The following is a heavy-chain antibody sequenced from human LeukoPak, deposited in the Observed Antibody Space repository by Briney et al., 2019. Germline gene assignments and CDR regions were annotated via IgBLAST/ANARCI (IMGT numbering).Heavy chain of an antibody. V-gene: IGHV4-39*07. CDR2: IYYSGST. CDR1: GGSISSSSYY. D-gene: IGHD1-26*01. J-gene: IGHJ4*02. Sequence: SETLSLTCTVSGGSISSSSYYWGWIRQPPGKGLEWIGSIYYSGSTYYNPSLKSRVTISVDTSKNQFSLKLSSVTAADTAVYYCAREGWEHKGAFDYWGQGTLVTVSS. CDR3: AREGWEHKGAFDY.